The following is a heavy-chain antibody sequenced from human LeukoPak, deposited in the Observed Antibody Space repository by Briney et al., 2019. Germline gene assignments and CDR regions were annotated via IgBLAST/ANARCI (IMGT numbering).Heavy chain of an antibody. Sequence: SVKVSCKASGGTVTSYSISWVRQAPGQGREWRGGIIAILGIANYAQKFQGRGTITADKSTSTAYMPLSSLRSEDTAVYYCAISDCSGASCYSDYWGQGTLVTVSS. V-gene: IGHV1-69*10. D-gene: IGHD2-15*01. CDR2: IIAILGIA. CDR3: AISDCSGASCYSDY. CDR1: GGTVTSYS. J-gene: IGHJ4*02.